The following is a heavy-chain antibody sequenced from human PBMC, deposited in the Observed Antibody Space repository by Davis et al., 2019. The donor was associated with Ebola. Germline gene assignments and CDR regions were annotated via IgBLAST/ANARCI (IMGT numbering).Heavy chain of an antibody. CDR1: GGSIRTGGYY. CDR2: IYNRGFT. Sequence: PSETLSLTCTVSGGSIRTGGYYWSWIRQHPGKGLEWIGYIYNRGFTYYNPSLKSRVSISVDTSENQFSLTVSSVSAADTAVYYCEGYGGFWGQGTLVTVSS. CDR3: EGYGGF. J-gene: IGHJ4*02. V-gene: IGHV4-31*03. D-gene: IGHD5-12*01.